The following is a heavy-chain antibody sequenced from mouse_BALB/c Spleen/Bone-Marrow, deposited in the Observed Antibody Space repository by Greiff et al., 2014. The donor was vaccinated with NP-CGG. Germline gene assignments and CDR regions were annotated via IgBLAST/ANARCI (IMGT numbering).Heavy chain of an antibody. V-gene: IGHV1S29*02. Sequence: VQLKESGPELVRPGASVKISCKASGYTFTDYNIYWGKQSHGKRLEWIGYIYPYSGGTGYNQKFKSKATLTVDNSSTTAYMELRSLTSEDSAVYYCARGNWDFAYWGQGTLVTVST. CDR1: GYTFTDYN. J-gene: IGHJ3*01. CDR3: ARGNWDFAY. D-gene: IGHD4-1*01. CDR2: IYPYSGGT.